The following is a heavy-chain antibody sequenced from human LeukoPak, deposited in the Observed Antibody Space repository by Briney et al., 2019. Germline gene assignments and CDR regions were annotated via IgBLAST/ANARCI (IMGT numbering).Heavy chain of an antibody. CDR1: GGSISSGGYS. V-gene: IGHV4-30-2*01. D-gene: IGHD4-17*01. CDR2: IYHSGST. Sequence: SETLSLTCAVSGGSISSGGYSWSWIRQPPGKGLEWIGYIYHSGSTYYNPSLKSRVTISVDRSKNQFSLKLSSVTAADTAVYYCARAVYGDYSDPAFDIWGQGTMVTVSS. J-gene: IGHJ3*02. CDR3: ARAVYGDYSDPAFDI.